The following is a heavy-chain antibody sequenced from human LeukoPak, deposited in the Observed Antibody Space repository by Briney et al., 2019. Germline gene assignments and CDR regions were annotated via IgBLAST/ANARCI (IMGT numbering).Heavy chain of an antibody. V-gene: IGHV3-30*04. CDR1: GFTFSSYA. CDR3: ARDPTAYYYYMDV. CDR2: ISYDGSNK. J-gene: IGHJ6*03. D-gene: IGHD2-21*02. Sequence: GGSLRLSCAASGFTFSSYAMSWVRQAPGKGLEWVAVISYDGSNKYYADSVKGRFTISRDNSKNTLYLQMNSLRAEDTAVYYCARDPTAYYYYMDVWGKGTTVTVSS.